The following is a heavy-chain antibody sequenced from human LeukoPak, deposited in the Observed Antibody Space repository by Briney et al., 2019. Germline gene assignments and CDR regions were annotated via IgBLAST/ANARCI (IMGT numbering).Heavy chain of an antibody. Sequence: ASVKVSCKASGGTFSSYAISWVRQAPGQGLEWMGGIIPIFGTANYAQKFQGRVTITADESTSTAYMELSSLRSEDTAVYYCARGLDSRGCCWFDPWGQGTLVTVSS. D-gene: IGHD6-19*01. J-gene: IGHJ5*02. CDR1: GGTFSSYA. CDR2: IIPIFGTA. V-gene: IGHV1-69*13. CDR3: ARGLDSRGCCWFDP.